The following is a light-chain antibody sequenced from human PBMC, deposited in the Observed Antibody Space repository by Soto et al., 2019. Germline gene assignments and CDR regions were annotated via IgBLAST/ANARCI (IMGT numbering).Light chain of an antibody. Sequence: SVLTQPPSASGTPGQRLTISCSGSSSNIGSNSVTWYQQLPGTAPKVLIHSNDRRPSGVPDRFSGSKSGTSASLAISGLLSDDEADYYCAAWDDSLNGLVFGGGTKLTVL. CDR2: SND. J-gene: IGLJ2*01. CDR3: AAWDDSLNGLV. CDR1: SSNIGSNS. V-gene: IGLV1-44*01.